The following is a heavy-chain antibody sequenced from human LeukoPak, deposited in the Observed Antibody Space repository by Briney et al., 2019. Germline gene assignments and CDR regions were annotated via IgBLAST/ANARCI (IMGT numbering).Heavy chain of an antibody. CDR2: TYYRSKWYN. CDR3: ARELGSFDI. J-gene: IGHJ3*02. V-gene: IGHV6-1*01. CDR1: GDSVSSNSVA. D-gene: IGHD3-3*02. Sequence: QTLSLTCAISGDSVSSNSVAWNWIRQSTSRGLEWLGRTYYRSKWYNAYAVSVKSRITITPDTSKNQFSLQLNSVTPEDTAVYYCARELGSFDIWGQGTKGTVSS.